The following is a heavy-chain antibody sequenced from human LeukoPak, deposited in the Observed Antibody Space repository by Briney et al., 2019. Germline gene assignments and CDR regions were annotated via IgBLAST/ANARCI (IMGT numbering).Heavy chain of an antibody. V-gene: IGHV3-7*01. D-gene: IGHD3-22*01. CDR2: IKHDGRDK. CDR3: ARSYTASGYYYGVAY. CDR1: GFTFNNYW. Sequence: PGGSLRLSCAASGFTFNNYWMTWVRQAPGKRLEWVATIKHDGRDKHYVDSVKGRFAISRDNANNSVHLQMNSLRAEDTAVYFCARSYTASGYYYGVAYWGQGTLVSVSS. J-gene: IGHJ4*02.